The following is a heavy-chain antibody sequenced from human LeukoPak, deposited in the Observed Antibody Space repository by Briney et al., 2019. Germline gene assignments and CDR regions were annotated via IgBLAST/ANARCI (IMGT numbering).Heavy chain of an antibody. V-gene: IGHV1-18*01. J-gene: IGHJ6*03. CDR1: GYTFNTYG. CDR3: ARAGGGYYYYYMDV. D-gene: IGHD6-25*01. CDR2: ISGYNGKT. Sequence: ASVKVSCKASGYTFNTYGITWVRQAPGQGLEWMGWISGYNGKTKYAQKLQDRVTMTTDTSTTTAYMELRSLRSDDTAVYYCARAGGGYYYYYMDVWGKGTTVTVSS.